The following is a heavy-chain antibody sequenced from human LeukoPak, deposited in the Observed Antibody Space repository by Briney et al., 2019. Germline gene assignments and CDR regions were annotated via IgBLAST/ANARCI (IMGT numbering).Heavy chain of an antibody. CDR2: ISYDGSNK. D-gene: IGHD2-15*01. CDR3: AKDLVGSVSGFDY. J-gene: IGHJ4*02. CDR1: GFTFSSYG. Sequence: GGSLRLSCAASGFTFSSYGMHWVRQAPGKGLEWVAVISYDGSNKYYADSVKGRFTISGDNSKNTLYLQMNSLRAEDTAVYYCAKDLVGSVSGFDYWGQGTLVTVSS. V-gene: IGHV3-30*18.